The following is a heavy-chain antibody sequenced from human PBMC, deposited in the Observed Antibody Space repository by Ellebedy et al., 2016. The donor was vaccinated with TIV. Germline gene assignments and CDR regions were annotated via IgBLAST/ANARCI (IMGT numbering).Heavy chain of an antibody. CDR1: GYTFNTYS. J-gene: IGHJ4*02. CDR2: ISPYTGNT. V-gene: IGHV1-18*01. Sequence: ASVKVSCKASGYTFNTYSVSWVRQAPGQGLEWMGWISPYTGNTDYARKVQGRVTLTTDTSTSTVYMELRSLRSDDTAVYYCTRDMVQGMVAKYLWFDYWGQGTPVTVPS. CDR3: TRDMVQGMVAKYLWFDY. D-gene: IGHD5-12*01.